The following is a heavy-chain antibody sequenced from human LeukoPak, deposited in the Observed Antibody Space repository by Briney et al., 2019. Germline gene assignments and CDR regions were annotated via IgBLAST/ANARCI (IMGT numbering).Heavy chain of an antibody. Sequence: SETLSLTCAVYGGSFSGYYWSWICQPPGKGLEWIGEINHSGSTNYNPSLKSRVTISVDTSKNQFSLKLSSVTAADTAVYYCARAHPGVVVVPAAGHDAFDIWGQGTMVTVSS. CDR2: INHSGST. V-gene: IGHV4-34*01. CDR1: GGSFSGYY. CDR3: ARAHPGVVVVPAAGHDAFDI. J-gene: IGHJ3*02. D-gene: IGHD2-2*01.